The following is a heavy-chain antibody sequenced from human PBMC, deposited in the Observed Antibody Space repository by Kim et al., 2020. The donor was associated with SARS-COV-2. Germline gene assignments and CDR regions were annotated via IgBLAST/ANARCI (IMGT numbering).Heavy chain of an antibody. CDR3: ARSPPGAFDI. Sequence: TSYHPSPQSRVTISVATSKSQFSLKRTSVTAADTAVYYCARSPPGAFDIWGQGTMVTVSS. CDR2: T. D-gene: IGHD3-10*01. J-gene: IGHJ3*02. V-gene: IGHV4-39*01.